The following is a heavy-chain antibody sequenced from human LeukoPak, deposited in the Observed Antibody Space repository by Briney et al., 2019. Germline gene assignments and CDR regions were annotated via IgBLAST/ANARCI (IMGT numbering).Heavy chain of an antibody. D-gene: IGHD6-19*01. Sequence: NPSETLSLTCAVYGGSFSGYYWGWIRQPPGEGLEWIGSIYYSGSTYYNPSLKNRVTIAVDTSKNQFSLKLRSVTAADTAVYYCARHGRITVAGKRNTFDNWGQGTLVTVSS. J-gene: IGHJ4*02. CDR3: ARHGRITVAGKRNTFDN. CDR1: GGSFSGYY. CDR2: IYYSGST. V-gene: IGHV4-39*01.